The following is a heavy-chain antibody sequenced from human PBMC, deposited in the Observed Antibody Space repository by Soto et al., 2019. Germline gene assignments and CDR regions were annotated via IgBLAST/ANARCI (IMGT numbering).Heavy chain of an antibody. CDR1: GGSISSSNW. D-gene: IGHD1-7*01. J-gene: IGHJ6*02. CDR3: ARDYAGTTGYYYYGMDV. CDR2: IYHSGST. V-gene: IGHV4-4*02. Sequence: SETLSLTCAVSGGSISSSNWWSWVRQPPGKGLEWIGEIYHSGSTNYNPSLKSRVTISVDKSKNQFSLKLSSVTAADTAVYYCARDYAGTTGYYYYGMDVWGQGTTVTVSS.